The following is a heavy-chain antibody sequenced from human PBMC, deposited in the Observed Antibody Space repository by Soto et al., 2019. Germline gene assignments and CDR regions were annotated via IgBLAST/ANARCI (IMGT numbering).Heavy chain of an antibody. CDR1: GRKFGDHG. D-gene: IGHD5-12*01. V-gene: IGHV3-9*01. CDR2: ISYNSGAR. J-gene: IGHJ6*04. Sequence: LSWVASGRKFGDHGMHLVRQVKGKGLEWVSGISYNSGARGYADSVKGRFTISRDNAKTPLYLQMDSLRLEDTALYYCEKDGSLGIESYGMDVWGSGTKVTV. CDR3: EKDGSLGIESYGMDV.